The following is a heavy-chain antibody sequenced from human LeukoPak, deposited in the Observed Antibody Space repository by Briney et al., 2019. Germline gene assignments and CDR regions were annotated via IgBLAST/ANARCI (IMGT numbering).Heavy chain of an antibody. D-gene: IGHD1-26*01. CDR2: MNPNSGNT. Sequence: ASVKVSCKASGYTFTSYDINWVRQATGQGLEWMGWMNPNSGNTGYAQKFQGRVTITRNTSISTAYMELSSLRSEDTAVYYCARGQTLSGSYPGRRSFDYWGQGTLVTVSS. J-gene: IGHJ4*02. CDR3: ARGQTLSGSYPGRRSFDY. V-gene: IGHV1-8*03. CDR1: GYTFTSYD.